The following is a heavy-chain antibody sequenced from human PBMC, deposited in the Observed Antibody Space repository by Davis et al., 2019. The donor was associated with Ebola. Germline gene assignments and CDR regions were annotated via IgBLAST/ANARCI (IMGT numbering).Heavy chain of an antibody. D-gene: IGHD3-10*01. Sequence: PGGSLRLSCAASGFTLSTGLTFSTYAMHWVRQAPGKGLEWVAVISNDGNNDHYAESLNGRFTISRDNSKNTLYLQMDSLRPEDTAVYYCARDPGILRLVGDYYFDYWGQGTLVTVSS. CDR2: ISNDGNND. V-gene: IGHV3-30-3*01. J-gene: IGHJ4*02. CDR1: GFTLSTGLTFSTYA. CDR3: ARDPGILRLVGDYYFDY.